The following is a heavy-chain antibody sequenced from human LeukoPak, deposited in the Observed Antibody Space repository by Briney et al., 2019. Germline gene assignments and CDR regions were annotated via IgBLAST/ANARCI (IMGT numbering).Heavy chain of an antibody. J-gene: IGHJ6*02. CDR1: GGSISSGGYS. Sequence: NPSETLSLTCAVSGGSISSGGYSWSWIRQPPGKGLEWIGEINHSGSTNYNPSLKSRVTISVDTSKNQFSLKLSSVTAADTAVYYCARGRAHWDTMIVGVPNYYYYYGMDVWGQGTTVTVSS. CDR3: ARGRAHWDTMIVGVPNYYYYYGMDV. D-gene: IGHD3-22*01. CDR2: INHSGST. V-gene: IGHV4-34*01.